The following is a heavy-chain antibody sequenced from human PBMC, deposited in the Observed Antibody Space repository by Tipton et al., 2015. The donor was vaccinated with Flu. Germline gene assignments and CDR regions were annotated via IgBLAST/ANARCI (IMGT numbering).Heavy chain of an antibody. V-gene: IGHV5-51*03. CDR2: IYPRDSDT. D-gene: IGHD2-15*01. J-gene: IGHJ6*02. Sequence: VQLVQSGAGVKKPGESLKISCQGSGYTFDSYWIAWVGQVPGKGPEWMGNIYPRDSDTKYSPSFQGQVRFSADKSISTVYLQWNSLKASDAGMYYCARRSLIGLDVWGQGTTVTVSS. CDR1: GYTFDSYW. CDR3: ARRSLIGLDV.